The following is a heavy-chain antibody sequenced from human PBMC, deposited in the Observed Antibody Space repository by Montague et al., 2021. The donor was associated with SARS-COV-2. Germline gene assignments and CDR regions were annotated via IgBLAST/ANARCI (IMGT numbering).Heavy chain of an antibody. D-gene: IGHD3-16*02. Sequence: SETLSLTCTVSGDSMRSSYWNWIRQPPGKGLEYIGYTYYSGVANYNPSLRSRVTISLDTSKNQFSLNLRSVTAADTAVYYCARSVVGGTYRHASWFDPWGQGTLVTVFS. CDR3: ARSVVGGTYRHASWFDP. CDR2: TYYSGVA. V-gene: IGHV4-59*13. J-gene: IGHJ5*02. CDR1: GDSMRSSY.